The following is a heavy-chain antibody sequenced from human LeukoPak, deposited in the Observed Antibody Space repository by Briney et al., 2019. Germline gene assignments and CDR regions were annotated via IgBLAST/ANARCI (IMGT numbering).Heavy chain of an antibody. CDR1: GFTFSDYY. Sequence: GGSLRLSCAASGFTFSDYYMNWIRQAPGKGLEWVSYISSSGDAIYYADSLKGRITISRDNAKKSLSLQMSSLRADDTAVYYCARGAARGETYYYYYMDVWGKGTTVTVSS. J-gene: IGHJ6*03. V-gene: IGHV3-11*01. D-gene: IGHD6-6*01. CDR3: ARGAARGETYYYYYMDV. CDR2: ISSSGDAI.